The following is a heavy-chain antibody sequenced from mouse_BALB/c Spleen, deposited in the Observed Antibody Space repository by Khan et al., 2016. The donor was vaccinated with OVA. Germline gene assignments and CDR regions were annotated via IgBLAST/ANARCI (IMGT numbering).Heavy chain of an antibody. J-gene: IGHJ2*01. Sequence: EVQLQESGPGLVKPSQSLSLTCTVAGYSITSDYAWNWIRQFPGNKLEWMGYISYSGRASYNPSLKSRISIHRDTSKTQFFLQLNSVTTEDTATYYCARSVTITTVVATDFDYWGQGTTLTVSS. CDR2: ISYSGRA. V-gene: IGHV3-2*02. CDR1: GYSITSDYA. CDR3: ARSVTITTVVATDFDY. D-gene: IGHD1-1*01.